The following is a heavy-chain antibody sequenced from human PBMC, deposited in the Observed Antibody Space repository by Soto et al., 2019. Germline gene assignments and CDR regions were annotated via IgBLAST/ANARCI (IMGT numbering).Heavy chain of an antibody. D-gene: IGHD6-19*01. J-gene: IGHJ5*02. CDR1: GGSFTTYY. CDR3: ARETVLGTDNWFDP. CDR2: LYTSGNT. V-gene: IGHV4-4*07. Sequence: PSETLSLTCTVSGGSFTTYYWNWIRQPAGNRLEWIGRLYTSGNTKYNPSLKSRLTMSLDTSKRQFSLKLSSVTAADTAIYYCARETVLGTDNWFDPWGQGILVTVSS.